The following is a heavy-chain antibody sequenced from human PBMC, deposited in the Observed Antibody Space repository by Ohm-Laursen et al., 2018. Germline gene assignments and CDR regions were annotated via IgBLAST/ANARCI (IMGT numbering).Heavy chain of an antibody. CDR3: ARSSSSSYYYYCLDV. V-gene: IGHV4-59*08. CDR1: GGSISSYY. CDR2: IYYSGST. J-gene: IGHJ6*02. D-gene: IGHD6-6*01. Sequence: SETLSLTCTVSGGSISSYYWTWLRQPPGKGLEWIGYIYYSGSTNYNPSLKSRVTISLDTPRNQFSLNLSPATAADTAVYYCARSSSSSYYYYCLDVWGPGTTVTVSS.